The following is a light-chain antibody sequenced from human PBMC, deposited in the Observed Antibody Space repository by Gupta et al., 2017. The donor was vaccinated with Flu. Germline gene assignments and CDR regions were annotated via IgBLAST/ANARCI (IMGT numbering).Light chain of an antibody. CDR3: QQFDSTPPT. V-gene: IGKV1-39*01. Sequence: DIQMTQSPSSLSASVGDRVTITCRASQSISSYLNWYQQKPGKAPKLRIYAASSLQSGVPSRFSGSGSGTDFTLTISRLQPEDFATYFCQQFDSTPPTFGGGTKVEIK. CDR2: AAS. CDR1: QSISSY. J-gene: IGKJ4*02.